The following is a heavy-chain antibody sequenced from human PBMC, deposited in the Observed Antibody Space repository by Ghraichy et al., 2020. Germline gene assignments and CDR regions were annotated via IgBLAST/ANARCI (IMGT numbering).Heavy chain of an antibody. Sequence: GGSLRLSCAASGFTLSSYWMSWVRQAPGKGLEWVANIKEDGSEKNYVDSVKGRFTISRDDAKNSLYLQMNSLRAEDSAVYYCATPLFGVSKAYFQHWGQGTLLAVSS. J-gene: IGHJ1*01. CDR2: IKEDGSEK. D-gene: IGHD3-16*01. V-gene: IGHV3-7*03. CDR3: ATPLFGVSKAYFQH. CDR1: GFTLSSYW.